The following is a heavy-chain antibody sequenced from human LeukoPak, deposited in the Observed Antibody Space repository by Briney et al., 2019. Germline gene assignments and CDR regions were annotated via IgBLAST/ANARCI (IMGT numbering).Heavy chain of an antibody. V-gene: IGHV2-5*01. CDR3: AHAQTSHIVVVNAIRDGWKNYYFDY. CDR2: NDWNDGK. CDR1: GFSLSTSGVG. D-gene: IGHD2-21*01. Sequence: SGPTLVNPTQALTLTCTFSGFSLSTSGVGVGWIRQPPGKAVEWLALNDWNDGKRYSPSLKSRLTITNATSKNQVVLTMTNMDPVDKATYYCAHAQTSHIVVVNAIRDGWKNYYFDYWGQGTLVTVSS. J-gene: IGHJ4*02.